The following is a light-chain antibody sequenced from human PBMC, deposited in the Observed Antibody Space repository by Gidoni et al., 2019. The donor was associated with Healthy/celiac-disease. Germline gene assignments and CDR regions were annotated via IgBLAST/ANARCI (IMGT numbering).Light chain of an antibody. V-gene: IGKV6-21*01. Sequence: EIVLTQSPDFQSVTPKEKVTITCRASQSIGSSLHWYQQKPDQSPKLLIKYASQSFPGVPSRFSGSGSGRDFTGTIKSLEAEDAATYYCHQSSSFPYTFGQGTKLEIK. J-gene: IGKJ2*01. CDR1: QSIGSS. CDR3: HQSSSFPYT. CDR2: YAS.